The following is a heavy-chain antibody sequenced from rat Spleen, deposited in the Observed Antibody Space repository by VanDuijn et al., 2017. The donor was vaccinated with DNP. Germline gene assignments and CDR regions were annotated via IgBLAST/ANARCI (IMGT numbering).Heavy chain of an antibody. CDR2: ISYSGRT. V-gene: IGHV3-1*01. J-gene: IGHJ2*01. D-gene: IGHD1-7*01. CDR3: ARWTRYFDY. CDR1: GYSITSNY. Sequence: DVQLQESGSGLVKPSQSLSLTCSVTGYSITSNYWGWIRQFPGNKMEYIGHISYSGRTDYNPSLKSRISITRDTSKNHFFLHLNSVTTEDTATYYCARWTRYFDYWGQGVMVTVSS.